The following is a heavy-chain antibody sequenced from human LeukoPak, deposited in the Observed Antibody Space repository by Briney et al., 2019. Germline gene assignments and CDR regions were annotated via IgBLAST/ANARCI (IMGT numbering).Heavy chain of an antibody. Sequence: PGGSLRLSCAASGFTFSSYGMHWVRQAPGKGLEWVAFIRYDGGNKYYADAVKGRFTISRDNSKNTLYLQMNSLRAEDTAVYYCAKDGPWLDYWGQGTLVTVSS. J-gene: IGHJ4*02. V-gene: IGHV3-30*02. CDR1: GFTFSSYG. CDR3: AKDGPWLDY. CDR2: IRYDGGNK.